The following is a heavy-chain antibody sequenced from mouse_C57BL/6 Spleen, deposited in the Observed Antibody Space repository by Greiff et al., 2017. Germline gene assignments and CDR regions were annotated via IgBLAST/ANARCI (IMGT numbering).Heavy chain of an antibody. D-gene: IGHD1-1*01. CDR3: ARQDYYGSQYYFDD. CDR1: GFTFSSYG. V-gene: IGHV5-6*01. Sequence: EVQGVESGGDLVKPGGSLKLSCAASGFTFSSYGMSWVRQTPAKRLEWVATISSGGSYTYYPDSVKGRFTISRDNAKNTLYLQMSSLKSEDTAMDYCARQDYYGSQYYFDDWGQGTTLTVSS. CDR2: ISSGGSYT. J-gene: IGHJ2*01.